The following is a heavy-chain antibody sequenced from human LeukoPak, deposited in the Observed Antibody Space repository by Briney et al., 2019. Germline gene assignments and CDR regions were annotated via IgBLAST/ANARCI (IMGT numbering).Heavy chain of an antibody. CDR1: GFTFSNYW. Sequence: GGSLRLSCAASGFTFSNYWMNWVRQAPGKGLEWVANIKQDGSEKYYVDSVKGRFTISRDNSKNTLYLQMNSLRAEDTAVYYCAKDTTYYYGSGYMDVWGKGTTVTISS. CDR2: IKQDGSEK. D-gene: IGHD3-10*01. J-gene: IGHJ6*03. V-gene: IGHV3-7*01. CDR3: AKDTTYYYGSGYMDV.